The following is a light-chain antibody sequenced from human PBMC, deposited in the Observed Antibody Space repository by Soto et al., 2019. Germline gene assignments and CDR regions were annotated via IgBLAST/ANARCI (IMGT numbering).Light chain of an antibody. CDR2: DAS. V-gene: IGKV1-6*01. Sequence: AIQMTQSPSSLSASVGDRVTITCRASKGIGNDLGWYQQKPGKAPKLLIYDASSLQSGVPSRFRGSEYGTEFTLTISSLQPEDFATYYCLRDYHGWTFGQGTKVESK. CDR1: KGIGND. CDR3: LRDYHGWT. J-gene: IGKJ1*01.